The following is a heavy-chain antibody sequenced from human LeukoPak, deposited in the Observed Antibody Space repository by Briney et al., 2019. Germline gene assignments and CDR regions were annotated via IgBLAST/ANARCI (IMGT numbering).Heavy chain of an antibody. Sequence: SETLSLTCAVSGDSINNNNWWSWVRQSPGKGLEWIGEVYHSGSTNYNPSLKSRVTISVDKSKNQFSLKLSSMIAADTAVYYCAMGLAWKLDYWGQGTLVTVSS. V-gene: IGHV4-4*02. CDR3: AMGLAWKLDY. CDR2: VYHSGST. J-gene: IGHJ4*02. D-gene: IGHD4-23*01. CDR1: GDSINNNNW.